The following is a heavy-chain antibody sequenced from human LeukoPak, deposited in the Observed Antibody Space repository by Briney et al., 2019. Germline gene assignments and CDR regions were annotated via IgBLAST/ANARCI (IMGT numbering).Heavy chain of an antibody. J-gene: IGHJ4*02. D-gene: IGHD3-3*01. CDR3: ARVRTPIFGQRYLGYYFDY. CDR1: GGSISSYY. CDR2: IYTSGST. Sequence: SETLSLTCTVSGGSISSYYWSWIRQPAGKGLEWIGRIYTSGSTNYNPSLKSRVTMSVDTSKNQFSLKLSSVTAADTAVYYCARVRTPIFGQRYLGYYFDYWGQGTLVTVSS. V-gene: IGHV4-4*07.